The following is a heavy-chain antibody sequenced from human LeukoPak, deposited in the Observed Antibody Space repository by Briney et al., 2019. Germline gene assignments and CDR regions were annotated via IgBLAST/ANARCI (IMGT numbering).Heavy chain of an antibody. CDR1: GFTFHNYV. CDR2: TT. CDR3: ARDHVYGGADY. J-gene: IGHJ4*02. V-gene: IGHV3-43*02. D-gene: IGHD5/OR15-5a*01. Sequence: PGGSLRLSCAASGFTFHNYVIHWVRQAPGKGLEWVSLTTYFADSVKGRFTISRDNSKSSLFLQMNSLRTEDTALYYCARDHVYGGADYWGQGTLVTVSS.